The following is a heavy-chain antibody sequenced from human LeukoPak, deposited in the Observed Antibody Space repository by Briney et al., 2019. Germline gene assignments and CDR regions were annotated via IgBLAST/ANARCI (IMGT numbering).Heavy chain of an antibody. Sequence: SETLSLTCTVSGGSLSPYYWNWIRQPPGKGLEWIGYIYHTGTTRYNPSLNSRVTISVETSKNQFSLRLNSVTAADTAIYYCARLDSGDHGNIPHWGQGTLVTVSS. CDR1: GGSLSPYY. D-gene: IGHD1-26*01. CDR2: IYHTGTT. J-gene: IGHJ1*01. V-gene: IGHV4-59*08. CDR3: ARLDSGDHGNIPH.